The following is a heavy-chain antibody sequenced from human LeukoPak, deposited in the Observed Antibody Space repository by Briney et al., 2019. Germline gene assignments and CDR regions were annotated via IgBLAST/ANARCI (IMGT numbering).Heavy chain of an antibody. CDR2: ISGSGGST. D-gene: IGHD3-22*01. CDR3: AKSGGITMIVVVITNGYYFDY. Sequence: GGSLRLSCAASGFTFSSYAMSWVRQAPGKGLEWVSAISGSGGSTYYADSVKGRFTISRDNSKNTLYLQMNSLRAEDTAVYYCAKSGGITMIVVVITNGYYFDYWGQGTLVTVSS. CDR1: GFTFSSYA. V-gene: IGHV3-23*01. J-gene: IGHJ4*02.